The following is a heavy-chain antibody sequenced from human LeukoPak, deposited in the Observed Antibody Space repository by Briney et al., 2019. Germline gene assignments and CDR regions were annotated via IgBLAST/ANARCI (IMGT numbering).Heavy chain of an antibody. D-gene: IGHD3-22*01. V-gene: IGHV4-4*07. CDR2: IYTSGST. J-gene: IGHJ1*01. CDR1: GGSISSYY. Sequence: SETLSLTCTVSGGSISSYYWSWIRQPAGKGLAWIGRIYTSGSTNYNPSLKSRVTMSVDTSKNQFSLKLSSVTAADTAVYYCASIAYYYDSSGYYSGWYFQHWGQGTLVTVSS. CDR3: ASIAYYYDSSGYYSGWYFQH.